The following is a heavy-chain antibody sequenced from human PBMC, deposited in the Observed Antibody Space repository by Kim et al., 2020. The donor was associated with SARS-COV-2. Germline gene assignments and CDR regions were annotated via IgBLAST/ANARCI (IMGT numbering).Heavy chain of an antibody. CDR1: GYTFTTYA. V-gene: IGHV1-3*04. Sequence: ASVKVSCKASGYTFTTYAIQWVRQAPGQGLEWMGWINTGKGNTKYSEKVQGRVTIIRDTSASTAYMELSSLRSEDTAVYYCARSVAIMPPGMDVWGQGTTVTVSS. J-gene: IGHJ6*02. CDR2: INTGKGNT. CDR3: ARSVAIMPPGMDV. D-gene: IGHD2-2*01.